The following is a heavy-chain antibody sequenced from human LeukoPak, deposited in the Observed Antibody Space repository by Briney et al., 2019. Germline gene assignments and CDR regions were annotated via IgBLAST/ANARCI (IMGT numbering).Heavy chain of an antibody. J-gene: IGHJ4*02. CDR3: TTAYDILTGTFFDY. V-gene: IGHV3-53*01. D-gene: IGHD3-9*01. CDR1: GFTVSSNY. Sequence: GGSLRLSCAASGFTVSSNYMSWVRQAPGKGLEWVSVIYSGGSTYYADSVKGRFTISRDNSKNTLYLQMNTLRAEDTAVYNCTTAYDILTGTFFDYWGQGALVTVSS. CDR2: IYSGGST.